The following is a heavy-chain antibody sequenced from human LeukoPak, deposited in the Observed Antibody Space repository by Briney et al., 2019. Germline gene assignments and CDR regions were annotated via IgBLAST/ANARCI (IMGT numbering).Heavy chain of an antibody. CDR2: IYTSGST. D-gene: IGHD5-18*01. CDR3: ARDDEYSYGLNYYYGMDV. J-gene: IGHJ6*02. V-gene: IGHV4-4*07. Sequence: KTSETLSLTCTASGGSISSYYWSWIRQPAGKGLEWIGRIYTSGSTNYNPSLMSRVTMSVDTSKNQFSLKLSSVTAADTAAYYCARDDEYSYGLNYYYGMDVWGQGTTVTVSS. CDR1: GGSISSYY.